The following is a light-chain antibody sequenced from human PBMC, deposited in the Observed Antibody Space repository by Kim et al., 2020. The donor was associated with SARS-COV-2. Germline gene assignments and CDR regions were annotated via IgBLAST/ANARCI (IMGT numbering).Light chain of an antibody. CDR3: QQYYDVPRT. CDR1: RSIFHSPDNKNY. V-gene: IGKV4-1*01. CDR2: WAF. J-gene: IGKJ1*01. Sequence: ATINCKSSRSIFHSPDNKNYLSWYQQRPGQPPKLLIFWAFTRFSGVPDRFSASGSGTDFTLTISSLQAEDVAVYYCQQYYDVPRTYGQGTKVDIK.